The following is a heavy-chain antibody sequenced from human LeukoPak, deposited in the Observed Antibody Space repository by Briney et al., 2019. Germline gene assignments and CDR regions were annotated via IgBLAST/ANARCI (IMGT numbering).Heavy chain of an antibody. J-gene: IGHJ4*02. Sequence: GASVKVSCKASGYTFTSYYMHWVRQAPGQGLEWMGIINPGGGSTSYAQKFQGRVTMTRDTSTSTVYMELSSLRSEDTAVYYCARGDDSSGYYYGQFVYWGQGTLVTVSS. CDR2: INPGGGST. CDR3: ARGDDSSGYYYGQFVY. D-gene: IGHD3-22*01. CDR1: GYTFTSYY. V-gene: IGHV1-46*01.